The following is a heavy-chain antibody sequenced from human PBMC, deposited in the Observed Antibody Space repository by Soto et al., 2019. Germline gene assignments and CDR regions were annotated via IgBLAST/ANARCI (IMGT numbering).Heavy chain of an antibody. CDR1: GGSISSYY. D-gene: IGHD6-19*01. Sequence: SETLSLTFTVSGGSISSYYWSWIRQPPGKGLEWIGYIYYSGSTNYNPSLKSRVTISVDTSKNQFSLKLSSVIAADTAVYYCASGGGIAVGYYFDYWGQGTLVTVSS. CDR2: IYYSGST. J-gene: IGHJ4*02. CDR3: ASGGGIAVGYYFDY. V-gene: IGHV4-59*01.